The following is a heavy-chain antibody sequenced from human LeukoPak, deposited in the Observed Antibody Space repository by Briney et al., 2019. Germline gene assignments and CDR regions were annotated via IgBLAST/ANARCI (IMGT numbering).Heavy chain of an antibody. V-gene: IGHV4-4*07. D-gene: IGHD3-10*01. CDR2: IYTSGST. J-gene: IGHJ6*03. CDR1: GGSISSYY. Sequence: SETLSLTCTVSGGSISSYYWSWIRQPAGKGLEWIGRIYTSGSTNYNPSLKSRVTMSVDTSKNQFSLRLSSVTAADTAVYYCARAVGSGSFQTYYYYMDVWGKGTTVTISS. CDR3: ARAVGSGSFQTYYYYMDV.